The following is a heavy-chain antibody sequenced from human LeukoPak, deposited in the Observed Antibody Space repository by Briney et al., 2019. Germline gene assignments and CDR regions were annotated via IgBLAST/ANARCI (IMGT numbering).Heavy chain of an antibody. CDR3: ARVTTIFGVVINYNWFDP. CDR2: IIPIFGTA. V-gene: IGHV1-69*01. Sequence: SVKVSCKASGGTFSSYAISWVRQAPGQGLEWMGGIIPIFGTANYAQKFQGRVTITADESTSTAYMELSSLRSEDTAVYYCARVTTIFGVVINYNWFDPWGQGTLVTVSS. CDR1: GGTFSSYA. J-gene: IGHJ5*02. D-gene: IGHD3-3*01.